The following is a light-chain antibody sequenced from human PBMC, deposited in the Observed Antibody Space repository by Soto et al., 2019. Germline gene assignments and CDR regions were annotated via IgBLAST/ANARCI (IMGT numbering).Light chain of an antibody. J-gene: IGKJ1*01. CDR1: QSISSW. CDR2: DAS. V-gene: IGKV1-5*01. CDR3: QLYNIYWP. Sequence: DIQMTQSPSTLSASVGDRVTITCRASQSISSWLAWYQQKPGKAPNLLIYDASSLESGVPSRFSGSGSGTEFTLTISSLQPDDFATYYRQLYNIYWPFGQGPNLDIK.